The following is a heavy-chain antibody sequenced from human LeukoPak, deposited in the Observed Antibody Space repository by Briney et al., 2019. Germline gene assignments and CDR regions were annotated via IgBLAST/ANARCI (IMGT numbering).Heavy chain of an antibody. V-gene: IGHV3-30-3*01. CDR2: ISYDGSDK. CDR1: GFTFSSYA. J-gene: IGHJ4*02. CDR3: ARGDFPYYFDY. Sequence: GGSLRLTCAASGFTFSSYAMHWARQAPGKGLEWVAVISYDGSDKYYADSVKGRFTISRDNSKSTLYLQMNSLRAEDTAVYYCARGDFPYYFDYWGQGTLVAVSS. D-gene: IGHD3/OR15-3a*01.